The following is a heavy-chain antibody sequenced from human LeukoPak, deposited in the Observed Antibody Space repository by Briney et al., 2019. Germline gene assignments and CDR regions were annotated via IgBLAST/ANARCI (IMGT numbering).Heavy chain of an antibody. D-gene: IGHD3-3*01. J-gene: IGHJ5*02. CDR3: AKINAEISHFDFWSGYNWFDP. CDR2: ISYDGSNK. Sequence: GGSLRLSCAASGFTFSRFPMHWVRQAPGKGLEWVAVISYDGSNKYYADSVKGRVTISRDNSKNTLYLDMNGLRAEDTAVYYCAKINAEISHFDFWSGYNWFDPWGQGTLVTVSS. CDR1: GFTFSRFP. V-gene: IGHV3-30*18.